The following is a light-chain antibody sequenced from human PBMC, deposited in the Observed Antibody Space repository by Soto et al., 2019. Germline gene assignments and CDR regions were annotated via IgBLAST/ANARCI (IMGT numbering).Light chain of an antibody. CDR3: RQDNIWPQT. Sequence: EIVMTQSPATLCVSPGERASLSCMAGRSVSIGLAWYRSTPGQAPRLLSYGGAAGATGIRASYSGSGSGRECTRAVGGGQSEGCAVCVCRQDNIWPQTFGQGTKVDI. CDR1: RSVSIG. CDR2: GGA. V-gene: IGKV3-15*01. J-gene: IGKJ1*01.